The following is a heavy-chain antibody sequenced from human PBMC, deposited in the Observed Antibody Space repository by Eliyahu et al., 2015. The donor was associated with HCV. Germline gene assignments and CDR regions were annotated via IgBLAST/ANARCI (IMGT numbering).Heavy chain of an antibody. Sequence: QVQLVESGGGVVQPGRSLXLXCAASGXTFNXFYMHWVRQAPAKGVEWVAVISHDGSNKYYADSVKGRFTISRDNSKNTLFLQMNSLRVEDTALYYCTRGGCSGGACSFGSNDDYWGQGTLVTVSS. CDR2: ISHDGSNK. CDR3: TRGGCSGGACSFGSNDDY. D-gene: IGHD2-15*01. V-gene: IGHV3-30-3*01. CDR1: GXTFNXFY. J-gene: IGHJ4*02.